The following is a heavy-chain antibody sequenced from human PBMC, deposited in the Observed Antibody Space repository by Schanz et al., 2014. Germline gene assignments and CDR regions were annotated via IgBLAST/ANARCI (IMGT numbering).Heavy chain of an antibody. CDR1: EFTFSTDA. Sequence: DVHLLESGGGLVQPGGSLRLSCAASEFTFSTDAMSWVRQAPGKGLEWVSSINTGGDSTYYADSVKGRFTISRDNSKNTVYIQMNSLRAEDTAVYYCARGGPAYYFDDWGQGTLVTVSS. V-gene: IGHV3-23*01. J-gene: IGHJ4*02. CDR3: ARGGPAYYFDD. CDR2: INTGGDST.